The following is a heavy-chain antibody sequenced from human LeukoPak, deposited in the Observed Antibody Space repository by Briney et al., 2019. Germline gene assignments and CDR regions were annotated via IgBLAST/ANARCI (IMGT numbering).Heavy chain of an antibody. CDR3: AKAYSSSWYAFDY. CDR1: GFTFSSYA. D-gene: IGHD6-13*01. J-gene: IGHJ4*02. Sequence: GRSLRLSCAASGFTFSSYAMHWVRQAPGKGLEWVAVISYDGSNKYYADSVKGRFTISRDNSKNTLYLQMNSLRAEDTAVYYCAKAYSSSWYAFDYWGQGTLVTVSS. V-gene: IGHV3-30-3*01. CDR2: ISYDGSNK.